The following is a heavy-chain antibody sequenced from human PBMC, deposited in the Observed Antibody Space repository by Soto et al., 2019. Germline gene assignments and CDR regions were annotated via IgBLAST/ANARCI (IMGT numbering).Heavy chain of an antibody. CDR2: MYHSGST. D-gene: IGHD2-2*01. CDR3: ARVPAYW. Sequence: IHCHRNTVVEGSIVDLGYPWSWIRQPPGKGLEWIGYMYHSGSTHYNPSLKSRVTITIDRSKNQFSLRLSSVSPADTAMHYRARVPAYW. J-gene: IGHJ2*01. CDR1: EGSIVDLGYP. V-gene: IGHV4-30-2*01.